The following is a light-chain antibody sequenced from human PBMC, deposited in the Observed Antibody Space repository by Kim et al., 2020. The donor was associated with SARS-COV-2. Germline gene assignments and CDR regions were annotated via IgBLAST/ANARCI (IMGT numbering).Light chain of an antibody. V-gene: IGKV4-1*01. CDR2: WAS. J-gene: IGKJ3*01. Sequence: DIVMTQSPDSLAVSLGERATINCKSSQSVLYNSNSKNYLAWFQQKPGQPPKLLIYWASTRESGVPDRFSGSGSGTDFTLTISSLQPEDFATYFCQQSYITPFTFGPGTKVDIK. CDR1: QSVLYNSNSKNY. CDR3: QQSYITPFT.